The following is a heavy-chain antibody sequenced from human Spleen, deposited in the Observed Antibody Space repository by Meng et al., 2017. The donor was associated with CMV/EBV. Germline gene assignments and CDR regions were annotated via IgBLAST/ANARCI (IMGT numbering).Heavy chain of an antibody. CDR2: ITWNGIII. V-gene: IGHV3-9*01. Sequence: GGSLRLSCAASGFAFDDYAMHWVRQAPGKGLEWVSFITWNGIIIAYADSVKGRFTISRDNAKNSLSLQMHSLRADDTAFYYCAKDRFTGSSGGRDAFDIWGQGTMVTVSS. D-gene: IGHD1-26*01. CDR1: GFAFDDYA. CDR3: AKDRFTGSSGGRDAFDI. J-gene: IGHJ3*02.